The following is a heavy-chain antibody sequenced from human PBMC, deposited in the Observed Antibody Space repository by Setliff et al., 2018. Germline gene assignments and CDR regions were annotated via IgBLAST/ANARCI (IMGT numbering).Heavy chain of an antibody. Sequence: SETLSLTCSVSGTSLDSIANGNQFWGWIRQPAGKGLEWIGQIFMSGSTDYDPSFESRVTISLDMSKNQFFLDLTSVTAADTGVYYCLRAPVYCSGDCYPRYFDAWGQGTLVAVSS. CDR1: GTSLDSIANGNQF. V-gene: IGHV4-61*09. J-gene: IGHJ5*02. D-gene: IGHD2-21*01. CDR3: LRAPVYCSGDCYPRYFDA. CDR2: IFMSGST.